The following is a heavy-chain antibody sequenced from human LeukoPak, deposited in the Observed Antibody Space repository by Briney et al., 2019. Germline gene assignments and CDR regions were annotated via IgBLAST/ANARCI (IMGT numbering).Heavy chain of an antibody. CDR2: VSITGERT. Sequence: GGSLRLSCSASGFTFRGYMMHWVRHAPAKRLEYVSAVSITGERTYYVNSVKGRFTISRDNSRSTLYLQMRSLRAEDMAMYYCVNEECNSANCPGLYFDYWGQGTLVTVSS. V-gene: IGHV3-64D*06. CDR1: GFTFRGYM. CDR3: VNEECNSANCPGLYFDY. D-gene: IGHD2/OR15-2a*01. J-gene: IGHJ4*02.